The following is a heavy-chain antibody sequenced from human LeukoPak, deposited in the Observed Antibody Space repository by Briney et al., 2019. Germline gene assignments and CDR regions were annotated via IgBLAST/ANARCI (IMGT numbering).Heavy chain of an antibody. D-gene: IGHD2-2*01. J-gene: IGHJ4*02. CDR1: GFTFSSYG. V-gene: IGHV3-33*01. Sequence: GGSLRLSCAASGFTFSSYGMHWVRQAPGKGLKWVALIWYDGSNQYYADSVKGRFTISRDNSKNTLYLQMNSLRAEDTALYYCAREVSQPYYFDSWGQGTLVTVSS. CDR2: IWYDGSNQ. CDR3: AREVSQPYYFDS.